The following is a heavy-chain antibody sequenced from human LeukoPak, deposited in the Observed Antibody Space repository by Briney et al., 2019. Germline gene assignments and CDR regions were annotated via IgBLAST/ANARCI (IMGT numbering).Heavy chain of an antibody. Sequence: ASVKVSCKASGYTFSGYYVHWVRQAPGQGLEWMGWINPNSGGTNYAQKFQGRVTMTRDTSISTAYMELRRLGSDDTAVYYCARGFAEEGTTTGAFDIWGHGTMVTVSS. J-gene: IGHJ3*02. V-gene: IGHV1-2*02. CDR2: INPNSGGT. D-gene: IGHD1-7*01. CDR1: GYTFSGYY. CDR3: ARGFAEEGTTTGAFDI.